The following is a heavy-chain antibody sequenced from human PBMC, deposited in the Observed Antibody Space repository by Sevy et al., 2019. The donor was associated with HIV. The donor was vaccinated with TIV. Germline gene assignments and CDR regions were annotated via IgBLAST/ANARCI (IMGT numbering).Heavy chain of an antibody. CDR1: GGLFKSYG. CDR3: ARALRPSGVVRVGYYYGVDV. Sequence: ASVKVSCKASGGLFKSYGISWVRQAPGRGLEWMGGITPSFGTSTYSQKFQERLTVTADESMNTVYMELSSLRSDDTAVYYCARALRPSGVVRVGYYYGVDVWGQGTTVTVSS. CDR2: ITPSFGTS. J-gene: IGHJ6*02. V-gene: IGHV1-69*13. D-gene: IGHD1-26*01.